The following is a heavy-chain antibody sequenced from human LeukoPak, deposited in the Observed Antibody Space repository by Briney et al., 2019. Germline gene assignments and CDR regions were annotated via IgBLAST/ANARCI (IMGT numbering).Heavy chain of an antibody. CDR1: AYRFTGYY. Sequence: ASVKVSCNGSAYRFTGYYVDWVRQGPGPGLEWMGVMNPSSGDTNYVQKFQGRVTMTRVTSRRTAYMELNSLRFDDTAVYYCARWEASPSRGWFSPWGQGTLVTVSS. V-gene: IGHV1-2*02. D-gene: IGHD3-22*01. CDR3: ARWEASPSRGWFSP. J-gene: IGHJ5*02. CDR2: MNPSSGDT.